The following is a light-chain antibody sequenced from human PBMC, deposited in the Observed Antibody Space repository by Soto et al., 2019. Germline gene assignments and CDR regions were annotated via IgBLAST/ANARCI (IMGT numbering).Light chain of an antibody. CDR2: GNS. CDR1: SSNIGAGYD. Sequence: QPVLTQPPSVSGAPGQRVTISCTGSSSNIGAGYDVHWYQQFPGTAPKLLIYGNSNRPSGVPDRFSGSKSGTSASLAITGLQAEDEADYYCQSYDSSLTSVVFGGGTKLTVL. CDR3: QSYDSSLTSVV. J-gene: IGLJ2*01. V-gene: IGLV1-40*01.